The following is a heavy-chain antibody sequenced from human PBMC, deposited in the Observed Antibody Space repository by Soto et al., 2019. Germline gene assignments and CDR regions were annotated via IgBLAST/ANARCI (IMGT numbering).Heavy chain of an antibody. V-gene: IGHV3-23*01. J-gene: IGHJ6*02. D-gene: IGHD6-6*01. Sequence: GGSLRLSCAASGFTFSSYAMSWVRQAPGKGLEWVSAISGSGGSTYYADSVKGRFTISRDNSKNTLYLQMNSLRAEDTAVYYCAKERGVAARPYYYYGMDVWGQGTTVTVSS. CDR3: AKERGVAARPYYYYGMDV. CDR2: ISGSGGST. CDR1: GFTFSSYA.